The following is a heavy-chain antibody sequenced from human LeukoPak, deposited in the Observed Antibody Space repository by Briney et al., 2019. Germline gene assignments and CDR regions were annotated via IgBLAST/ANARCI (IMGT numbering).Heavy chain of an antibody. CDR1: GGSFSGYY. CDR2: INHSGST. J-gene: IGHJ6*03. Sequence: PSETLSLTCAVYGGSFSGYYWSWIRQPPGKGLEWIGEINHSGSTNYNPSLKSRVTISVDTPNNQFSLKLSSVTAVDTAVYYCARGHYDFWSGYYTGLSENYMDVWGKGTTVTVSS. V-gene: IGHV4-34*01. CDR3: ARGHYDFWSGYYTGLSENYMDV. D-gene: IGHD3-3*01.